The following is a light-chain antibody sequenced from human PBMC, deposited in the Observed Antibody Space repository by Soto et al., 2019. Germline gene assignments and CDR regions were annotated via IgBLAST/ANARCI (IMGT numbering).Light chain of an antibody. CDR2: DNN. CDR1: SSNNGNNY. J-gene: IGLJ1*01. Sequence: QSVLTQPPSVSAAPGQKVTISCSGSSSNNGNNYVSWYQQLPGTAPKLLIYDNNKRPSGIPDRFSGSKSGTSATLGITGLQTGDEADYYCGTWDSSLSALYFFGTGTKLTVL. V-gene: IGLV1-51*01. CDR3: GTWDSSLSALYF.